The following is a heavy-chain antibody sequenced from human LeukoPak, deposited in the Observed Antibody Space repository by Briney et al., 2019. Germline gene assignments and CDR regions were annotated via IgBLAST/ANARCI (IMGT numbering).Heavy chain of an antibody. Sequence: GRSLRLSCAASGFTFDDYAMHWVRQAPGKGLEWVPGISWNSGSIGYADSVKGRFTISRDNAKNSLYLQMNSLRAEDTALYYCAKDRYSSGYYYLDYWGQGTLVTVSS. CDR1: GFTFDDYA. CDR2: ISWNSGSI. CDR3: AKDRYSSGYYYLDY. J-gene: IGHJ4*02. V-gene: IGHV3-9*01. D-gene: IGHD3-22*01.